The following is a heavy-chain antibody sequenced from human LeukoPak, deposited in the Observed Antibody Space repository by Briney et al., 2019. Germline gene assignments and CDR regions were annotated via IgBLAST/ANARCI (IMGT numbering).Heavy chain of an antibody. D-gene: IGHD1-26*01. CDR1: GFTFSSYA. J-gene: IGHJ4*02. CDR2: ISGSGGST. Sequence: GGSLRLSRAASGFTFSSYAMSWVRQAPGKGLEWVSAISGSGGSTYYADSVKGRFTISRDNSKNTLYLQMNSLRAEDTAVYYCAKSRWELREPFDYWGQGTLVTVSS. V-gene: IGHV3-23*01. CDR3: AKSRWELREPFDY.